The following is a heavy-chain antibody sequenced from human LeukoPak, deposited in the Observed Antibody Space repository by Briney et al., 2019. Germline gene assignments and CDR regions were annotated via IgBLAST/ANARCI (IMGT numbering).Heavy chain of an antibody. CDR3: ARDRCSSTSCFIDY. Sequence: PGGSLRLSCAVSRFTFSNYWMSWVRQAPGKGLEGVANIKQDGSEKYYVDSVKGRFTISRDNAKNSLYLQMNSLRAEDRAVYYCARDRCSSTSCFIDYWGQGTLVTVSS. V-gene: IGHV3-7*04. CDR1: RFTFSNYW. CDR2: IKQDGSEK. J-gene: IGHJ4*02. D-gene: IGHD2-2*01.